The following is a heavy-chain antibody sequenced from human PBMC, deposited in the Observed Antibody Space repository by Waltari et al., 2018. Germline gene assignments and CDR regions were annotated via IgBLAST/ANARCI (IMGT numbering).Heavy chain of an antibody. J-gene: IGHJ4*02. CDR3: ARVVYAKYDY. D-gene: IGHD2-8*01. V-gene: IGHV4-38-2*01. CDR1: GYSISSGYY. Sequence: QVQLQESGPGLVKPSETLSLTCAVSGYSISSGYYWGWIRQPPGKGLEWIGSIYHSGSTYYNPSLKSRVTISVDTSKNPFSLKLSSVTAADTAVYYCARVVYAKYDYWGQGTLVTVSS. CDR2: IYHSGST.